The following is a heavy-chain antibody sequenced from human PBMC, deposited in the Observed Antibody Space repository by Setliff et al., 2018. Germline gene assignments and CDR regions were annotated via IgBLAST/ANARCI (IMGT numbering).Heavy chain of an antibody. CDR3: ARVIYFYYGMDV. CDR2: ITSSSSTI. CDR1: GFAFSTYR. Sequence: GGSLRLSCAASGFAFSTYRMNWVRQAPGKGLEWVSYITSSSSTIDYADSVKGRFTISRDDAKNSLYLQMNSLRAEDTAVYYCARVIYFYYGMDVWGQGTTVTVSS. V-gene: IGHV3-48*01. J-gene: IGHJ6*02.